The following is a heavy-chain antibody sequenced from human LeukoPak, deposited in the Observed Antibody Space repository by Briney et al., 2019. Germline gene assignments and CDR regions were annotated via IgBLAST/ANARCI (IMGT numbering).Heavy chain of an antibody. J-gene: IGHJ4*02. CDR2: ISGSGGST. V-gene: IGHV3-23*01. D-gene: IGHD2-15*01. Sequence: GASLRLSCAASGFTFSSYAMSWVRQAPGKGLEWVSAISGSGGSTYYADSVKGRFTISRDNSKNTLYLQMNSLRADDTAVYYCAKGSPADIVVVVAPIELWGQGTLVTVSS. CDR3: AKGSPADIVVVVAPIEL. CDR1: GFTFSSYA.